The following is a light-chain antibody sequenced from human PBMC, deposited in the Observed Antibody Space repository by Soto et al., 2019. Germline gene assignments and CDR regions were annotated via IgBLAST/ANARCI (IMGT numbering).Light chain of an antibody. CDR2: NAS. V-gene: IGKV3-20*01. CDR1: QSVSSY. Sequence: EIVLTQTPGTLSLSPGERATLCCRASQSVSSYLAWYQQKPGQAPRLLIYNASNRATGIPARFSGSGSGTDFTLTISRLEPEDFAVYYCQQYGSSLTFGGGTKVDIK. CDR3: QQYGSSLT. J-gene: IGKJ4*01.